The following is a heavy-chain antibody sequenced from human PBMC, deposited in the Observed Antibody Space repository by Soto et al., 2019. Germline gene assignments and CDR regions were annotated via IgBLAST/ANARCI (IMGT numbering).Heavy chain of an antibody. J-gene: IGHJ4*02. CDR1: GFTFSSYA. D-gene: IGHD3-16*01. CDR2: ISGSGGST. V-gene: IGHV3-23*01. CDR3: AKGLGDIFWGGVGTDY. Sequence: EVQLLESGGGLVQPGGSLRLSCAASGFTFSSYAMSWVRQAPGKGLEWVSGISGSGGSTYYADSVKGRFTISRDNSKNTLDLKLNIRRAEVTAVYYWAKGLGDIFWGGVGTDYWGQGTLVTVSS.